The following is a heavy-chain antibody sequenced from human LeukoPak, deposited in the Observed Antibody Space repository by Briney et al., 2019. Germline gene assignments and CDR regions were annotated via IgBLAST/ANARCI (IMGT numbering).Heavy chain of an antibody. D-gene: IGHD3-22*01. Sequence: KTSETLSLTCTVSGGSISSGGYYWSWIRQHPGKGLEWIGYIYYSGSTYYSPSLKSRVTISIDTSKNQFSLKLSSVTAADTAVYYCARTVYYDSSGYHYYFDYWGQGTLVTVSS. J-gene: IGHJ4*02. CDR1: GGSISSGGYY. V-gene: IGHV4-31*03. CDR3: ARTVYYDSSGYHYYFDY. CDR2: IYYSGST.